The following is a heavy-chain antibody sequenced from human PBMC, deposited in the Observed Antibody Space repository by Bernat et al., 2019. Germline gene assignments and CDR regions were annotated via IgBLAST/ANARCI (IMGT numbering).Heavy chain of an antibody. V-gene: IGHV4-39*01. J-gene: IGHJ4*02. CDR3: ARLDASGAQPIAY. Sequence: QLQLQESGPGLVKPSETLSLTCTVPGGSISSSSYYWGWIRQPPGKGLEWIGSIYYSGSTYYNPSLKSRVTISVDTSKNQFSLKLSSVTAADTAVYYCARLDASGAQPIAYWGQGTLVTVSS. CDR1: GGSISSSSYY. CDR2: IYYSGST. D-gene: IGHD1-14*01.